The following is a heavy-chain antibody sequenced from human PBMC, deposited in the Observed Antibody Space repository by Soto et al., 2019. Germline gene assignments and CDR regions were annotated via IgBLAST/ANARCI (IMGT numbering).Heavy chain of an antibody. Sequence: GGSLRLSCAASGFTFSSYGMHWARQAPGKGLEWVAVIWYDGSNKYYADSVKGRFTISRDNSKNTLYLQMNSLRAEDTAVYYCATGSSDIVVVPAAIFDYWGQGTLVTVSS. V-gene: IGHV3-33*01. CDR3: ATGSSDIVVVPAAIFDY. D-gene: IGHD2-2*01. J-gene: IGHJ4*02. CDR2: IWYDGSNK. CDR1: GFTFSSYG.